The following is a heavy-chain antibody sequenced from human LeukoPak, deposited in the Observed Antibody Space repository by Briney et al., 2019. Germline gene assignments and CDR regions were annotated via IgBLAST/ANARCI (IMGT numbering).Heavy chain of an antibody. CDR1: GVSFSGYD. V-gene: IGHV4-34*01. D-gene: IGHD3-10*01. Sequence: SETLSLTCAVYGVSFSGYDWSWVRQPPGKGLEGIGGINDSGITHYNPSLKSRVTISVDTSKNQFSLKLSYVPAAAKAVYYCARADFITLVRGGLRPFVFHYWGEGTLLTVSS. CDR2: INDSGIT. J-gene: IGHJ4*02. CDR3: ARADFITLVRGGLRPFVFHY.